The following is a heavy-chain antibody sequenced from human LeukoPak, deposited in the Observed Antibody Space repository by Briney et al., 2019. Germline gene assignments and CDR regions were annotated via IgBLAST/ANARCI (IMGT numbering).Heavy chain of an antibody. V-gene: IGHV3-53*01. CDR2: IYAGGST. Sequence: GGSLRLSCAASGFTVSNNYMSWVRQAPGKGLEWVSVIYAGGSTYYADSVKGRFSISRDNSKNTLYLQMNSLRAEDTAVYYCARSKSRGDYYFDNWGQGTLVTVSS. CDR1: GFTVSNNY. CDR3: ARSKSRGDYYFDN. J-gene: IGHJ4*02. D-gene: IGHD2-21*02.